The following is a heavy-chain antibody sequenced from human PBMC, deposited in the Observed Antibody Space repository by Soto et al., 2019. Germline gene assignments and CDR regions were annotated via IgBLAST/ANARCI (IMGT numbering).Heavy chain of an antibody. V-gene: IGHV4-59*08. CDR1: GGSISYYY. CDR3: ARQDDILTGVDY. D-gene: IGHD3-9*01. J-gene: IGHJ4*02. Sequence: QVQLQESGPGLVKPSETQSLTCTVSGGSISYYYWSWIRQPPGKGLEWIGYINYSGSTNYNPSLKSRVSISIATSKNHFSLKLSSVSAADTAVYYCARQDDILTGVDYWGQGTLVTVSS. CDR2: INYSGST.